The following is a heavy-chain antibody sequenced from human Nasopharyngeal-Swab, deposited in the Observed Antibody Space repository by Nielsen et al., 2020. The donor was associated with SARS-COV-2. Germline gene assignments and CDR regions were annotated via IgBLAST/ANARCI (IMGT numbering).Heavy chain of an antibody. CDR3: ARDVRDRGMPYRNSKNGMDV. CDR2: ISVYNGDT. D-gene: IGHD3-10*01. V-gene: IGHV1-18*01. CDR1: GYTLSNYG. J-gene: IGHJ6*02. Sequence: ASVKVSCKASGYTLSNYGISWVRQTPGQGLEWMGWISVYNGDTNYAQKFQGRVTMTIDTSTSTAYMELSGLRFEDTAVYYCARDVRDRGMPYRNSKNGMDVWGQGTPVTVSS.